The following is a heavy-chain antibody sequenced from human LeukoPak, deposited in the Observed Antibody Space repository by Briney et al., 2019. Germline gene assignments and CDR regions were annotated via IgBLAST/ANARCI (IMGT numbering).Heavy chain of an antibody. CDR3: ARADLRRGDGTAGLFDH. Sequence: PGGSLRLSCAASGLSVSTNYMSWVRQAPGKGLEWVSVLYAGGDIYYADSVKGRFTISRDNSKNTLYLQMSSLRAEDTAVYFCARADLRRGDGTAGLFDHWGQGTLVTVSS. V-gene: IGHV3-53*01. CDR2: LYAGGDI. CDR1: GLSVSTNY. D-gene: IGHD1-1*01. J-gene: IGHJ4*02.